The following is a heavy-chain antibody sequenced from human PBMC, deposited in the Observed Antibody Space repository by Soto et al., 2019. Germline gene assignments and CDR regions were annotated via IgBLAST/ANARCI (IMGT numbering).Heavy chain of an antibody. V-gene: IGHV3-23*01. CDR1: GFICSSFD. Sequence: LSCAASGFICSSFDMSWVRQAPGKGLEWVSTILVDGRTFYVDSVKGRFTISRDSSKNTVYLQMNSLTAGDTALYCCAKATATGGGAFDICGQGTMVTVSS. CDR3: AKATATGGGAFDI. J-gene: IGHJ3*02. CDR2: ILVDGRT. D-gene: IGHD2-8*02.